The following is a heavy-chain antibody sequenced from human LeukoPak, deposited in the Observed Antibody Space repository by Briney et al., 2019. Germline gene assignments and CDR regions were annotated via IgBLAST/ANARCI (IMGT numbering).Heavy chain of an antibody. D-gene: IGHD2-2*02. CDR2: IYHSGST. V-gene: IGHV4-38-2*02. Sequence: SETLSLTCTVSGYSISSGYYWGWIRQPPGKGLEWIGSIYHSGSTYYNPSLKSRITISVDTSKNQFSLKLSSVTAADTAVYYCARHSRYCTSISCYTVEVDTDFDYWGQGTLVTVSS. J-gene: IGHJ4*02. CDR1: GYSISSGYY. CDR3: ARHSRYCTSISCYTVEVDTDFDY.